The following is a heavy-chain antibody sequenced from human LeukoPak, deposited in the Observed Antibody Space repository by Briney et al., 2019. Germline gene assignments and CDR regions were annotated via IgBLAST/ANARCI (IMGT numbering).Heavy chain of an antibody. CDR2: IYYSGST. CDR3: ARDLRIAARPGYYYYGMDV. J-gene: IGHJ6*02. D-gene: IGHD6-6*01. V-gene: IGHV4-39*07. Sequence: SETLSLTCTVSGGSTSSSSYYWGWIRQPPGKGLEWIGSIYYSGSTNYNPSLKSRVTISVDTSKNQFSLKLSSVTAADTAVYYCARDLRIAARPGYYYYGMDVWGQGTTVTVSS. CDR1: GGSTSSSSYY.